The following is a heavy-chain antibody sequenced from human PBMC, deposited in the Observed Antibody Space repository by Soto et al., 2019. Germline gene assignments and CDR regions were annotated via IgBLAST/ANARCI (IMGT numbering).Heavy chain of an antibody. CDR1: GFTFSDYY. CDR3: ASSPAPLWFGELGDHWFDP. CDR2: MSSSGSTI. D-gene: IGHD3-10*01. V-gene: IGHV3-11*01. J-gene: IGHJ5*02. Sequence: QVQLVESGGGLVKPGGSLRLSCAASGFTFSDYYMSWIRQAPGKGLEWVSYMSSSGSTIYYADSVKGRFTISRDNAKNSLHLQMNILRAEDTAVYYCASSPAPLWFGELGDHWFDPWGHGTLVTVSS.